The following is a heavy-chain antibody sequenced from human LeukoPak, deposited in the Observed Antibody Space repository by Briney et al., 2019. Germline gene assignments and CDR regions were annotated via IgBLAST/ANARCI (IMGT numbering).Heavy chain of an antibody. CDR2: ISSSSTTI. CDR3: ARERVIAAAGDGFDS. J-gene: IGHJ4*02. CDR1: GFTFSDYS. V-gene: IGHV3-48*02. D-gene: IGHD2-21*01. Sequence: GGSLRLSCAASGFTFSDYSMNWVRQAPGKGLEWVSYISSSSTTIFYADSVMGRFTISRDNAKNSLFLQMNGLRDEDTALYYCARERVIAAAGDGFDSWGQGTLVTVSS.